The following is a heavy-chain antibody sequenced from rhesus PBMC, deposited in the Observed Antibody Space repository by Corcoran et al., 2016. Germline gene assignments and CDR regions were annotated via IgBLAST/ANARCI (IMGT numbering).Heavy chain of an antibody. J-gene: IGHJ4*01. Sequence: QVQLQESGPGLVKPSETLSLTCAVSGASISSCCWSWIRQPPGKGLEWIGESNGNSGSTYDNPSLKSRVTISKDASKNQFSLKLSSVTAADTAVYYCARLTTLYYFDYWGQGVLVTVSS. CDR3: ARLTTLYYFDY. V-gene: IGHV4-80*01. CDR2: SNGNSGST. D-gene: IGHD4-11*01. CDR1: GASISSCC.